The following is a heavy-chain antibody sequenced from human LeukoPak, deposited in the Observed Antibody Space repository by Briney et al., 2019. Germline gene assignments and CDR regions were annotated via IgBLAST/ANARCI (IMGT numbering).Heavy chain of an antibody. J-gene: IGHJ4*02. CDR2: IKPDGNEK. D-gene: IGHD2-2*01. Sequence: GGSLRLSCAASGLTFTDFGMNWVRLAPGRGLEWLANIKPDGNEKYYVDSVKGRFAISRDNAKNEVYLEMNSLRAEDTGVYYCSGRDSSRSPRAYWGQGTLVRVSS. V-gene: IGHV3-7*01. CDR1: GLTFTDFG. CDR3: SGRDSSRSPRAY.